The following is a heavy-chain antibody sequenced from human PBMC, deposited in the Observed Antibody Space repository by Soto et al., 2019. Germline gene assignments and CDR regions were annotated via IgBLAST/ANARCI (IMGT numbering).Heavy chain of an antibody. J-gene: IGHJ5*02. D-gene: IGHD3-10*01. Sequence: LSLTCTVSGGSISSYYWSWIRQPPGKGLEWIGYIYYSGSTNYNPSLKSRVTISVDTSKNQFSLKLSSVTAADTAVYYCARVEYYYGPDWFDPWGQGTLVTVSS. CDR1: GGSISSYY. V-gene: IGHV4-59*01. CDR3: ARVEYYYGPDWFDP. CDR2: IYYSGST.